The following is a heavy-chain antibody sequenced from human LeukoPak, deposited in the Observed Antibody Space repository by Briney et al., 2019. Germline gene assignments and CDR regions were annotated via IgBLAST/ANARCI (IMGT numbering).Heavy chain of an antibody. CDR3: AKEGPGNYYSAYFDS. CDR2: ISYEASTT. J-gene: IGHJ4*02. CDR1: EFIFDDYG. D-gene: IGHD1-26*01. V-gene: IGHV3-30*18. Sequence: GGSLRLSCAASEFIFDDYGMQWVRQAPGKGLEWVAVISYEASTTYYADSVKGRFTISRDNSRNTLSLQMNGLRPEDTAVYYCAKEGPGNYYSAYFDSWGQGTLVTVSS.